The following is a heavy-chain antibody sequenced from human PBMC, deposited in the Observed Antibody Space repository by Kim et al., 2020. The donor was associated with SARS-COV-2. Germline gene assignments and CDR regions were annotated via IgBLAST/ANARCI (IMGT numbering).Heavy chain of an antibody. CDR1: GGSISSYY. Sequence: SETLSLTCTVSGGSISSYYWSWIRQPPGKGLEWIGYIYYSGSTNYNPSLKSRVTISVDTSKNQFSLKLSSVTAADTAVYYCARVGSGWGGWFDPWGQGTL. D-gene: IGHD6-19*01. CDR3: ARVGSGWGGWFDP. CDR2: IYYSGST. J-gene: IGHJ5*02. V-gene: IGHV4-59*01.